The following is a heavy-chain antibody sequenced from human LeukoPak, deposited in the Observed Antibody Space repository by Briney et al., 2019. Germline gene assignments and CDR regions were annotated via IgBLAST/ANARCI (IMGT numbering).Heavy chain of an antibody. CDR3: ARGATVTTSVGYYFDY. Sequence: SETLSLTCSVSGGSISGYYWSWIRQPPGKGLEWVGYIYYTGSTNYNPSLKSRVSISVDTSKNQFSLKLSSVTAADTAVYYCARGATVTTSVGYYFDYWGQGTLVTVSS. D-gene: IGHD4-17*01. CDR2: IYYTGST. V-gene: IGHV4-59*12. CDR1: GGSISGYY. J-gene: IGHJ4*02.